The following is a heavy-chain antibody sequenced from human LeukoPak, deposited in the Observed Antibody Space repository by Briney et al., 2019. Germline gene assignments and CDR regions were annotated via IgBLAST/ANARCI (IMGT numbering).Heavy chain of an antibody. J-gene: IGHJ3*02. CDR1: GFTFGDYY. CDR2: ISSSGTTM. V-gene: IGHV3-11*01. Sequence: GGSLRLSCAASGFTFGDYYMGWVRQAPGKGLEWVSYISSSGTTMLYPDSVKGRFTISRDNAQNSLYLQLNSLRAGDTAVYYCARALHDAFDIWGQGTMVTVSS. CDR3: ARALHDAFDI.